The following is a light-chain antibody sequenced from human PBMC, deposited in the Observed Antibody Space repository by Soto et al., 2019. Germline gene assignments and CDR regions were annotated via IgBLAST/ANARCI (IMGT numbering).Light chain of an antibody. CDR2: GTS. CDR1: QSIGSD. CDR3: QQYDNWPPWT. V-gene: IGKV3-15*01. J-gene: IGKJ1*01. Sequence: IGMTQSPALLSVSPWEIATLSCRASQSIGSDLAWYQQKPGQAPRPLIYGTSTRAPGIPPRFSGSGSGTEFTLTISSLQSEDFAVYYCQQYDNWPPWTFGPATKVDIK.